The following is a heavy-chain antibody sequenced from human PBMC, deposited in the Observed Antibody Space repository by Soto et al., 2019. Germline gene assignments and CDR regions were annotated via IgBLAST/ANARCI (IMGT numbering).Heavy chain of an antibody. D-gene: IGHD3-10*02. J-gene: IGHJ4*02. V-gene: IGHV3-33*01. Sequence: QVQLVESGGGVVQPGRSLRLSCAASGFPFNSYGMHWVRQAPGKGLEWVAVIWYDGKNKNYGDSVKGRFSISRDNSKNTLYLQMNSLSAEDTAVYYCVSGVTYFDYWGQGTLVTVSS. CDR1: GFPFNSYG. CDR2: IWYDGKNK. CDR3: VSGVTYFDY.